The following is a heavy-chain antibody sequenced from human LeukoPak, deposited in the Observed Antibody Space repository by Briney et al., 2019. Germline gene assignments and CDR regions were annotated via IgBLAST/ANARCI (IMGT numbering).Heavy chain of an antibody. CDR2: ISGSGGST. J-gene: IGHJ3*02. Sequence: PWGSLRLSCAASGFTFSSYAMSWVRQAPGKGLEWVSAISGSGGSTYYADSVKGRFTISRDNSKNTLYLQMNSLRAEDTAVYYCAKDESINYYDSSGYPDAFDIWGQGTMVTVSS. V-gene: IGHV3-23*01. CDR1: GFTFSSYA. D-gene: IGHD3-22*01. CDR3: AKDESINYYDSSGYPDAFDI.